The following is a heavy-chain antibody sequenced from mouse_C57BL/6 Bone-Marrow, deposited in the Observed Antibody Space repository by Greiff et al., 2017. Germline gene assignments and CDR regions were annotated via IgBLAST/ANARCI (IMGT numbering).Heavy chain of an antibody. D-gene: IGHD3-2*02. CDR3: TRDYSSGYPYYAMDY. J-gene: IGHJ4*01. Sequence: EVQLVESGEGLVKPGGSLKLSCAASGFTFSSYAMSWVRQTPEKRLEWVAYISSGGDYIYYADTVKGRFTISRDNARNTLYLQMSSLKSEDTAMYYCTRDYSSGYPYYAMDYWGQGTSVTVSS. CDR1: GFTFSSYA. CDR2: ISSGGDYI. V-gene: IGHV5-9-1*02.